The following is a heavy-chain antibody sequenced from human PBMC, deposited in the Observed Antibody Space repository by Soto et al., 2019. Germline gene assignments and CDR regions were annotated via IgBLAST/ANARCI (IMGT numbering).Heavy chain of an antibody. CDR2: IYYSGST. D-gene: IGHD3-10*01. J-gene: IGHJ6*02. Sequence: QVQLQESGPGLVKPSETLSLTCTVSGGSISSYYWSWIRQPPGKGLEWIGYIYYSGSTNYNPSLKSRFTISVDTSKNQFSLKLSSVTAADTAVYYCARDGSWSNYYYYGMDVWGQGTTVTVSS. CDR1: GGSISSYY. CDR3: ARDGSWSNYYYYGMDV. V-gene: IGHV4-59*01.